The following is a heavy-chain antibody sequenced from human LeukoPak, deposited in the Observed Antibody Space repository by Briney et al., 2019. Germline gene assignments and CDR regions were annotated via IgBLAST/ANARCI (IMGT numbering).Heavy chain of an antibody. CDR3: ARDDSSGYYHFDY. D-gene: IGHD3-22*01. CDR2: INPNSGGT. V-gene: IGHV1-2*02. CDR1: GYTFTGYY. J-gene: IGHJ4*02. Sequence: ASVKVSCKASGYTFTGYYMHWVRQAPGQGLEWMGWINPNSGGTNYAQKFQGRVTMTRDTSTSTAYMELRSLRSDDTAVYYCARDDSSGYYHFDYWGQGTLVTVSS.